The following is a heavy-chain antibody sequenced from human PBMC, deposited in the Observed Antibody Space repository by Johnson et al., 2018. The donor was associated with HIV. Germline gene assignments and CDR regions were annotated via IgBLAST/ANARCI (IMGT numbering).Heavy chain of an antibody. J-gene: IGHJ3*02. D-gene: IGHD3-3*01. Sequence: QVHLVESGGGVVQPGRSLRLSCAASGFTFSTYAMHWVRQAPGKGLEWVTVISDDGSNKYYADSVKGRFTISRDNSKNSLYLQMNSLRAEDTAVYYCARDLQASFYDFWSDCNAFDIWGQGTMVTVSS. CDR2: ISDDGSNK. CDR1: GFTFSTYA. V-gene: IGHV3-30-3*01. CDR3: ARDLQASFYDFWSDCNAFDI.